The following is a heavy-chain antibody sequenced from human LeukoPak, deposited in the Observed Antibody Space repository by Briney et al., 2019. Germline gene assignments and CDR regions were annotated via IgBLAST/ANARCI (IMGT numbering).Heavy chain of an antibody. J-gene: IGHJ4*02. V-gene: IGHV3-64*01. CDR2: ISSNGGST. D-gene: IGHD7-27*01. CDR1: GFTFSSYA. CDR3: AREQNWGSGFDY. Sequence: PGGSLRLSCAASGFTFSSYAMHWVRQAPGKGLEYVSAISSNGGSTYYANSVKGRFTISRDNSKNTLYLQMGSLRAEDMAVYYCAREQNWGSGFDYWGQGTLVTVSS.